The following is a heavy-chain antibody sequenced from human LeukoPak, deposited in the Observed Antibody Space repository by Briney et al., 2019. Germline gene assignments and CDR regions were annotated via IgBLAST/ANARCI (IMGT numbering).Heavy chain of an antibody. CDR2: IRYDGSNK. J-gene: IGHJ4*02. D-gene: IGHD6-19*01. Sequence: GGSLRLSCAASGFTFGSYGMHWVRQAPGKGLEWVAFIRYDGSNKYYADSVKGRFTISRDNSKNTLYLQMNSLRAEDTAVYYCAKDKASRSGWLDYWGQGTLVTVSS. V-gene: IGHV3-30*02. CDR1: GFTFGSYG. CDR3: AKDKASRSGWLDY.